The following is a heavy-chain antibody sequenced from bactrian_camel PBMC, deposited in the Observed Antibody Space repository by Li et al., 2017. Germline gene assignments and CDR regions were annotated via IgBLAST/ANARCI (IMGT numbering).Heavy chain of an antibody. CDR3: AVPYQDLSATETLRVMSSGGDFGY. J-gene: IGHJ6*01. Sequence: HVQLVESGGGSVQIGGSLTLACTASRGFDDADAEWGWFRQTPGQEREEVAFIDSANRPTYAASVKGRFAVSRDNAKNTLYLQMNSLEPEDTAMYYCAVPYQDLSATETLRVMSSGGDFGYYGQGTQVTVS. CDR1: RGFDDADAE. CDR2: IDSANRP. D-gene: IGHD8*01. V-gene: IGHV3S53*01.